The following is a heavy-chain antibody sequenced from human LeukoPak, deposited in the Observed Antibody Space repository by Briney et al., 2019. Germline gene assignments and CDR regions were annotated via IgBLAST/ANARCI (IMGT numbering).Heavy chain of an antibody. V-gene: IGHV3-30*18. CDR1: GFTFSSSD. D-gene: IGHD6-19*01. CDR3: AKDRGWCFEY. Sequence: GRSLRLSSAASGFTFSSSDIHWVRQAPGKGLEWVAFISYDGSDKYYAESVKGRFTVSRDNSKHTLYLQMNSLRVEDTAVYYCAKDRGWCFEYWGQGTLVTVSS. J-gene: IGHJ4*02. CDR2: ISYDGSDK.